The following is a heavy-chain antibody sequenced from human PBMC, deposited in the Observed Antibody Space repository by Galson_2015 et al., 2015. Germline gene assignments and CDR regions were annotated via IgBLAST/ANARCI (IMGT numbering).Heavy chain of an antibody. CDR1: GYTFTSYG. CDR3: ARCRAYDYIWGSYRWGNWFDP. CDR2: ISAYNGNT. Sequence: SVKVSCKASGYTFTSYGISWVRQAPGQGLEWMGWISAYNGNTNYAQKLQGRVTMTTDTSTSTAYMELRSLRSDDTAVYYCARCRAYDYIWGSYRWGNWFDPWGQGTLVTVSS. D-gene: IGHD3-16*02. V-gene: IGHV1-18*01. J-gene: IGHJ5*02.